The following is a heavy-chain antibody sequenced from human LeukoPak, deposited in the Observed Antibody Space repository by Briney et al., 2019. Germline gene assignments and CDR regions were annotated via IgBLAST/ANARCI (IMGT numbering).Heavy chain of an antibody. Sequence: ASVKVSCKASGYTFTNSYIHWVRQAPGQVLEWMGLINPDGGNTNYAQNFQGRVTLTRDTSTSTVYMELSSLRSEDTAIFYCARIRDGYNDAYDIWGQGTVVTVPS. J-gene: IGHJ3*02. CDR1: GYTFTNSY. V-gene: IGHV1-46*01. D-gene: IGHD5-24*01. CDR3: ARIRDGYNDAYDI. CDR2: INPDGGNT.